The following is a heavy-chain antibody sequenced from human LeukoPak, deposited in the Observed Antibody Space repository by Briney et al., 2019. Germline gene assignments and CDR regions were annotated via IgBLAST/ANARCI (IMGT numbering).Heavy chain of an antibody. CDR2: MNPNSGNT. D-gene: IGHD3-3*01. Sequence: GASVKVSCKASGYPFTSYDINWVRQATGQGLEWMGWMNPNSGNTGYGQKFQGRVTMTRNTSISTAYMELSSLRSEDTAVYYCAIGLRFLEWPAGWGQGTLVTVSS. V-gene: IGHV1-8*01. J-gene: IGHJ4*02. CDR3: AIGLRFLEWPAG. CDR1: GYPFTSYD.